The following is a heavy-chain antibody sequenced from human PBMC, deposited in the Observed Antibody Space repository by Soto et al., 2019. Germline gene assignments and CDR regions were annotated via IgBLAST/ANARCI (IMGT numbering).Heavy chain of an antibody. J-gene: IGHJ4*02. CDR2: TYYRSKWYN. CDR3: ARVGPEVAVAGPGWN. D-gene: IGHD6-19*01. CDR1: GDSVSSDSAA. V-gene: IGHV6-1*01. Sequence: SQTLSLTCAIPGDSVSSDSAAWNWIRQSPSRGLEWLGRTYYRSKWYNDYAVSVKSRITINPDTSKNQFSLQLNSVTPEDTAVYYCARVGPEVAVAGPGWNWCQGPLVTVSS.